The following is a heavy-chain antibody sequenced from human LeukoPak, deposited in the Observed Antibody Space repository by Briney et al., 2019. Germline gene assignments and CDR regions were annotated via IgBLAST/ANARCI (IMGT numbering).Heavy chain of an antibody. J-gene: IGHJ5*02. CDR3: ASPLPPFGVVTDNWFDP. Sequence: KPSETLSLTRAVYGGPFSGYYWSWVRQPPGKGLEWVGEIHHSGSTNYNLSLKSRVTISVDTSKNHFSLQLISFCAADEAVLYFASPLPPFGVVTDNWFDPWGQGTLVTVSS. D-gene: IGHD3-3*01. CDR1: GGPFSGYY. V-gene: IGHV4-34*01. CDR2: IHHSGST.